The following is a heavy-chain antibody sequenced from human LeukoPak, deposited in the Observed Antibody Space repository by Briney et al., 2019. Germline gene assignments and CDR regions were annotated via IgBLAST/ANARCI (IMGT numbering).Heavy chain of an antibody. Sequence: GGSLRLSCAASGFTFSNAWMSWVRQAPGKGLVWVGRIKSKTDGGTTDYAAPVKGRFTISRDDSKNTLYLQMNSLKTEDTAVYYCTTDPEYGDYEGYYFDYWGQGTLVTVSS. V-gene: IGHV3-15*01. CDR1: GFTFSNAW. D-gene: IGHD4-17*01. J-gene: IGHJ4*02. CDR3: TTDPEYGDYEGYYFDY. CDR2: IKSKTDGGTT.